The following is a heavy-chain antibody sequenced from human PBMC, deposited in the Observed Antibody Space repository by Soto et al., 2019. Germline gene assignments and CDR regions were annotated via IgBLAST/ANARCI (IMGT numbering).Heavy chain of an antibody. V-gene: IGHV3-23*01. J-gene: IGHJ3*02. CDR3: APHVSCSGGSCQYDAFAI. CDR1: GFTVSSHI. D-gene: IGHD2-15*01. Sequence: EVQVLESGGGLVQPGGSLRLSCEGSGFTVSSHIMTGIRQAPGKGPEWVSTITTAGGTYYADSVKGRFAMSRDTSENTLYLQMNSLGAEDTAAYYCAPHVSCSGGSCQYDAFAIRGQGTMVTVSS. CDR2: ITTAGGT.